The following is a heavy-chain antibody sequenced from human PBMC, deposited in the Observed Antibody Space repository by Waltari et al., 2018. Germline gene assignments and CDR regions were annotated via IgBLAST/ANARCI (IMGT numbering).Heavy chain of an antibody. D-gene: IGHD3-16*01. J-gene: IGHJ4*02. Sequence: EVQLVESGGGLVQPGGSLTLSCAASGFIFSRHWMSWVRQAPGKGPEWVANMNEDGRYIYYVDSVKGRFSISRDNAKNSLYLQMNSLRADDTAIYYCARDMGIYTNYVTYWGQGTLVTVSS. CDR2: MNEDGRYI. CDR1: GFIFSRHW. V-gene: IGHV3-7*01. CDR3: ARDMGIYTNYVTY.